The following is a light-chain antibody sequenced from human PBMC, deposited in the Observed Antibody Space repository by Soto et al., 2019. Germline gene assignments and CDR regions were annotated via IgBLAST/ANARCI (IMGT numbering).Light chain of an antibody. Sequence: EIVLTQSPGTLSLSPGERATVSCRASQSVSSSYLAWYQQKPGQAPRLIIHGASSRATGVPDRITGSGSGTDFTLSISRLEPEDFAVYYCQQYGGSTRTFGQGTKVDI. CDR1: QSVSSSY. CDR2: GAS. CDR3: QQYGGSTRT. V-gene: IGKV3-20*01. J-gene: IGKJ1*01.